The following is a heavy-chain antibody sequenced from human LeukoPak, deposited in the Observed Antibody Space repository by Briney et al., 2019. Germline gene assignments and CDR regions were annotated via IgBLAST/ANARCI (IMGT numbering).Heavy chain of an antibody. CDR1: GFAFSFYG. J-gene: IGHJ4*02. Sequence: GGSLRLSCAVSGFAFSFYGMDWVRQAPGKGLGWVAYILYVSTTDDYAGSVKGRFTLSRGHCKNTLFLRMNYLRVEDMAVLYCAKEWNWAIDSWGQRTLGTVSS. D-gene: IGHD1-7*01. CDR2: ILYVSTTD. CDR3: AKEWNWAIDS. V-gene: IGHV3-30*02.